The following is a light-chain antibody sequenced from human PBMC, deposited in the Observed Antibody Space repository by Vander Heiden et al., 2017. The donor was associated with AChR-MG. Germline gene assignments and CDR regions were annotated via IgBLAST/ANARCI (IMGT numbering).Light chain of an antibody. Sequence: EIVLTQSPATLSLSPGERATLSCRASQSVSSYLAWYQQKPGQAPRLLIYDASNRATGIPARFSGSGSGTDFTLTISSLEPEDFAVYYCQQRSYWAPRFTFGYGTKVGIK. V-gene: IGKV3-11*01. CDR1: QSVSSY. CDR2: DAS. J-gene: IGKJ3*01. CDR3: QQRSYWAPRFT.